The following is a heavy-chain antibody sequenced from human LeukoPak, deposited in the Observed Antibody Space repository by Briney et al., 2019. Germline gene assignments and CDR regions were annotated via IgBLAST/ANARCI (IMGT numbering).Heavy chain of an antibody. Sequence: PGRSLRLSCTASGFTFGDHAMSWVRQAPGKGLEGVGFIRSKAYRGTTEYAASVKGRFTISRDDSNSIAYLQMNSLKTEDTAVYYCSRGPIHLWLHNGMDVWGQGTTVTVSS. D-gene: IGHD5-18*01. CDR3: SRGPIHLWLHNGMDV. CDR2: IRSKAYRGTT. CDR1: GFTFGDHA. J-gene: IGHJ6*02. V-gene: IGHV3-49*04.